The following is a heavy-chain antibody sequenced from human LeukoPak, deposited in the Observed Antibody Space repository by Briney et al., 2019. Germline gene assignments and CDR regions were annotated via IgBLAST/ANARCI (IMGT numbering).Heavy chain of an antibody. CDR1: GYTFTSYD. D-gene: IGHD2-15*01. CDR3: ARSQGHRLLNYYSYYMDV. Sequence: GASVKVSCKASGYTFTSYDINWVRQATGQGLEWMGWMNPNSGNTGYAQKFQGRVTITRNTSISTAYMELSSLRSEDTAVYYCARSQGHRLLNYYSYYMDVWGKGTTVTVSS. CDR2: MNPNSGNT. V-gene: IGHV1-8*03. J-gene: IGHJ6*03.